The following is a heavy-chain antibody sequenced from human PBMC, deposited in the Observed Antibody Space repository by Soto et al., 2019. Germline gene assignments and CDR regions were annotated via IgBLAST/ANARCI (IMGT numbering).Heavy chain of an antibody. Sequence: QVQLVESGGGVVQPGRSLRLSCAASGFTFSSYAMHWVRQAPGKGLEWVAVISYDGSNKYHADSVKGRFTISRDNSKNTLYLQLNSLRAEDTAVYYCAKEFGVTVTPGFDYWGQGALVTVSS. V-gene: IGHV3-30-3*01. CDR2: ISYDGSNK. CDR1: GFTFSSYA. J-gene: IGHJ4*02. D-gene: IGHD3-16*01. CDR3: AKEFGVTVTPGFDY.